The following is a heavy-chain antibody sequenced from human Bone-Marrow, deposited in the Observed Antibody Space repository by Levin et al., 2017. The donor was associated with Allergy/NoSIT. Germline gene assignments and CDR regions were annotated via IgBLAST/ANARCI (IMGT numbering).Heavy chain of an antibody. Sequence: LSLTCAASGFTFSSYAMHWVRQAPGKGLEWVAVISYDGSNKYYADSVKGRFTISRDNSKNTLYLQMNSLRAEDTAVYYCNLPPTRSGWRFVGDPDVGAPFDYWGQGTLVTVSS. CDR2: ISYDGSNK. CDR3: NLPPTRSGWRFVGDPDVGAPFDY. D-gene: IGHD6-19*01. V-gene: IGHV3-30-3*01. J-gene: IGHJ4*02. CDR1: GFTFSSYA.